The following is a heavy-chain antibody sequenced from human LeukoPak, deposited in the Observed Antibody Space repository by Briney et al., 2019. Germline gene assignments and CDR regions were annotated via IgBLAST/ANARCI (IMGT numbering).Heavy chain of an antibody. CDR3: ARDYYGSGSPYRDASDI. V-gene: IGHV3-21*01. Sequence: PGGSLRLSCAASGFTFSSYSMNWVRQAPGKGLEWVSSISSSSSYIYYADSVKGRFTISRDNAKNSLYLQMNSLRAEDTAVYYCARDYYGSGSPYRDASDIWGQGTMVTVSS. D-gene: IGHD3-10*01. J-gene: IGHJ3*02. CDR2: ISSSSSYI. CDR1: GFTFSSYS.